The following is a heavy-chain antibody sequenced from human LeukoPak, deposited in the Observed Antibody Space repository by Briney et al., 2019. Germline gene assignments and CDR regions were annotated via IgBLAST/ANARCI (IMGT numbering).Heavy chain of an antibody. D-gene: IGHD1-1*01. CDR2: IYYTGTT. V-gene: IGHV4-59*08. CDR3: VRLNPPHWNSGYYMDV. J-gene: IGHJ6*03. Sequence: PSETLSLTCTVSGGSISSYYWSWIRQPPGKGLEWIGSIYYTGTTNYNPSLESRVTISSDMSRNQFSLTLTSVTAADTAMYFCVRLNPPHWNSGYYMDVWGEGTTVVVSS. CDR1: GGSISSYY.